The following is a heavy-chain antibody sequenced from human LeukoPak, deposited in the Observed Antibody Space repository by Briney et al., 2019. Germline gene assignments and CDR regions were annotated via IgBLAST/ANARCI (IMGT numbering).Heavy chain of an antibody. CDR3: ARDDYGDYQGFQL. CDR1: GFTFSSYA. V-gene: IGHV3-23*01. D-gene: IGHD4-17*01. CDR2: ISGSGGST. Sequence: GGSLRLSCAASGFTFSSYAMSWVRQAPGKGLEWVSAISGSGGSTYYADSVKGRFTISRDNSKNTLYLQMNSLRAEDTAVYYCARDDYGDYQGFQLWGQGALVTVSS. J-gene: IGHJ1*01.